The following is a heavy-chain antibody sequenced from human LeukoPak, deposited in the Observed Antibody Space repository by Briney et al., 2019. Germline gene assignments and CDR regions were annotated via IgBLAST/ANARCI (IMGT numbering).Heavy chain of an antibody. D-gene: IGHD3-10*01. CDR1: GFTFSNYA. Sequence: PGGSLRLSCAASGFTFSNYATSWVRQAPGKGLERVSTISGSVTISDSGGSTYYADSVKGRFTISRDNSKDTLYLQMNSLRAEDTAVYYCAKADGSGNYSPHLDYWGQGTLVTVSS. CDR3: AKADGSGNYSPHLDY. CDR2: ISGSVTISDSGGST. J-gene: IGHJ4*02. V-gene: IGHV3-23*01.